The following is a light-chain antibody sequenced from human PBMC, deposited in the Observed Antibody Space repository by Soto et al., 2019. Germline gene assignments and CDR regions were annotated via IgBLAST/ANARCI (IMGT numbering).Light chain of an antibody. CDR3: SSYAGNNNLF. CDR1: SSDVGRSDS. V-gene: IGLV2-8*01. CDR2: EVT. Sequence: QSVLTQPPSASGSPGQSVTISCTGTSSDVGRSDSVSWYQQHPGKAPKLIIYEVTKRPSGVPDRLSGSKSGNTASLTVSGLQPEDEAHYYCSSYAGNNNLFFGGGTQLTVL. J-gene: IGLJ7*01.